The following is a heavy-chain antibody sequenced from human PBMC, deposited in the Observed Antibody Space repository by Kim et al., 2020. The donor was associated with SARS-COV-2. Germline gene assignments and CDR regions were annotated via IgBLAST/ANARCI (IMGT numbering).Heavy chain of an antibody. J-gene: IGHJ5*02. Sequence: SETLSLTCALYGGSFSGYYWSWIRQPPGKGLEWIGEINHSGSTNYNPSLKSRVTISVDTSKNQFSLKLSSVTAADTAVYYCARKERKFDPWGQGTLVTVSS. CDR3: ARKERKFDP. V-gene: IGHV4-34*01. CDR2: INHSGST. D-gene: IGHD1-1*01. CDR1: GGSFSGYY.